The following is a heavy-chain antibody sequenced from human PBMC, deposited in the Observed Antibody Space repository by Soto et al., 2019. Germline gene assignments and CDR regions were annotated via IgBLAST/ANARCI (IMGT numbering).Heavy chain of an antibody. CDR2: IHHSGST. Sequence: SETLSLTCSVSGYSSSSGYYWGWIRQAPGKGLEWIGNIHHSGSTYYNPSLESRVTISIDTSKNQFSLRLTSVTAADTAIYYCARDISASDGDYWGQGTLVTVSS. D-gene: IGHD2-21*01. J-gene: IGHJ4*02. CDR1: GYSSSSGYY. CDR3: ARDISASDGDY. V-gene: IGHV4-38-2*02.